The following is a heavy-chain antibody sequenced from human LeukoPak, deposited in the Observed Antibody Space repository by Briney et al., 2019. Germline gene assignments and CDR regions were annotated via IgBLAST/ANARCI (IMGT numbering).Heavy chain of an antibody. CDR2: IYYIGRT. J-gene: IGHJ1*01. D-gene: IGHD3-16*01. CDR3: AGVFGDFQH. CDR1: GRSIGSYY. V-gene: IGHV4-59*08. Sequence: KPSETLSLACTVYGRSIGSYYWSWIRQPPGEGLEWIGYIYYIGRTTYNPSLKGRATISVDTPKNQVSLKLSSVTAADTAVYYYAGVFGDFQHWGQGTLVTVSS.